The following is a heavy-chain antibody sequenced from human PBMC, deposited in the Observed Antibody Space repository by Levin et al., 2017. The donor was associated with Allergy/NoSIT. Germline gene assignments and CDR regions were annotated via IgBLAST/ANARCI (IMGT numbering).Heavy chain of an antibody. D-gene: IGHD1-26*01. CDR2: ISYHGTNK. V-gene: IGHV3-30*04. J-gene: IGHJ4*02. CDR3: ARQYSTYSETSFYFDS. CDR1: GFTISNYA. Sequence: GESLKISCAASGFTISNYAMHWVRQAPGKGLEWVAVISYHGTNKFYADSVRGRFTISRDNSKNMLYLQVNSLRAEDAAVYYCARQYSTYSETSFYFDSWGQGTLVTVSS.